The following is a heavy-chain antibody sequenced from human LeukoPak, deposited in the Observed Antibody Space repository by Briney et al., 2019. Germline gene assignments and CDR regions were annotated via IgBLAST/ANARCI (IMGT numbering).Heavy chain of an antibody. J-gene: IGHJ4*02. CDR2: ISGSGSII. CDR3: ARDGVGLDS. D-gene: IGHD2-8*01. CDR1: GFTFSDYY. V-gene: IGHV3-11*04. Sequence: GGSLRLSCAASGFTFSDYYMSWIRQAPGKGLEWVSYISGSGSIIDYADSVKGRFIISRDNAKNSLSLQMNSLGAEDTAVYYCARDGVGLDSWGQGTLVTVSS.